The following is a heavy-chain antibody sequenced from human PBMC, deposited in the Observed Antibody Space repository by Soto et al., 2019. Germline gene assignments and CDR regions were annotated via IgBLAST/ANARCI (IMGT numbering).Heavy chain of an antibody. CDR2: IVVGSGNT. J-gene: IGHJ6*03. V-gene: IGHV1-58*02. Sequence: SVKVSCKASGFTFTSSAMQWVRQARGQRLEWIGWIVVGSGNTNYAQKFQERVTITRDMSTSTAYMELSSLRSEDTAVYYCAAEFGYCSRTSCSYFDYGGQGTLVMVFSGKLTIYYCARHSFVTSVRPRETYFYYMEVWGKETTVTVSS. CDR3: AAEFGYCSRTSCSYFDYGGQGTLVMVFSGKLTIYYCARHSFVTSVRPRETYFYYMEV. CDR1: GFTFTSSA. D-gene: IGHD2-2*03.